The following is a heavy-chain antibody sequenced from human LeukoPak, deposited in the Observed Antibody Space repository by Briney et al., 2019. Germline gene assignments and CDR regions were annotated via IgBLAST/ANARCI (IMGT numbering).Heavy chain of an antibody. CDR1: GASISGYC. D-gene: IGHD1/OR15-1a*01. CDR3: ARNRNNLGDVNWFDP. V-gene: IGHV4-59*01. J-gene: IGHJ5*02. CDR2: IYHSGSTNTGRT. Sequence: SETLSLTCTVSGASISGYCWNWIRQSPGKGLEWIGFIYHSGSTNTGRTNYNHSLRGRVTISVDTSTNQFSLNLNSVTAEDTAVYYCARNRNNLGDVNWFDPWGQGTLVIVSS.